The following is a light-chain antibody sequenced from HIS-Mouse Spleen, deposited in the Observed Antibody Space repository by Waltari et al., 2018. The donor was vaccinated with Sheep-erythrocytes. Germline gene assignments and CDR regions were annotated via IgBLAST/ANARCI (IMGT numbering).Light chain of an antibody. J-gene: IGLJ1*01. CDR1: SSAVGGYNY. Sequence: QSALTQPRSVSGSPGQSVPIPCTGTSSAVGGYNYVPWYQQHPGKAPKLMIYDVSKRPSGVPDRFSGSKSGNTASLTISGLQAEDEADYYCCSYAGSYNHVFGTGTKVTVL. CDR3: CSYAGSYNHV. CDR2: DVS. V-gene: IGLV2-11*01.